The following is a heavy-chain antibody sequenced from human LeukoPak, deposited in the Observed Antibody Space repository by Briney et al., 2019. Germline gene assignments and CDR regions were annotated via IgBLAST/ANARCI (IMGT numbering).Heavy chain of an antibody. D-gene: IGHD6-19*01. J-gene: IGHJ4*02. Sequence: GGSLRLSCAASGFTFSKYWMLWVRQVPGKGLESVSRINTDGTVTTYANSVKGRFTVSRDNADNTMFLQMNSVRDEDTAVYYCATKQWLAPPPDSWGQGTPVTVSS. V-gene: IGHV3-74*01. CDR3: ATKQWLAPPPDS. CDR1: GFTFSKYW. CDR2: INTDGTVT.